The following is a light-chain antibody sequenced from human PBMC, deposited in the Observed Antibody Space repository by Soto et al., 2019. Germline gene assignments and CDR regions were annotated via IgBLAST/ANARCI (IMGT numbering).Light chain of an antibody. J-gene: IGKJ2*01. CDR1: QSISDW. CDR3: QQYKSAT. CDR2: DAS. V-gene: IGKV1-5*01. Sequence: DIQMTQSPSTLSASVGDRVTITCRASQSISDWLAWYQQIPGKATKLLIFDASTLQSGVPSRFSGSESGTEFPLPISSLQPDDFATYYCQQYKSATFGQGTKLEIK.